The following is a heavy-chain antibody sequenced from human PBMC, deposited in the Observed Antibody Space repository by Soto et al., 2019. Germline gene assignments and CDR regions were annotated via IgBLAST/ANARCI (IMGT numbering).Heavy chain of an antibody. J-gene: IGHJ4*02. CDR2: ISAYNGNT. CDR3: ARGGTPIDS. V-gene: IGHV1-18*01. D-gene: IGHD3-16*01. CDR1: GYTFTNFG. Sequence: ASVKVSCKASGYTFTNFGISWVRQAPGQGLEWMGWISAYNGNTNSAQKFQDRVTMTTDTSTSTAYMELRSLRSDDTAIYYCARGGTPIDSWGQGTLVPVSS.